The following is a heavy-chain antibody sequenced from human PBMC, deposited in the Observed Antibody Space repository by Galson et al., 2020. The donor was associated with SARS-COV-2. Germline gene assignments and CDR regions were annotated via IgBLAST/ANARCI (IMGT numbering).Heavy chain of an antibody. Sequence: GESLISCKGSGYSFTSYWIGWVRQMPGKGLEWMGIIYPGDSDTRYSPSFQGQVTISADKSISTAYLQWSSLKASDTAMYYCARPASSGYYLGLDYWGQGTLVTVSS. CDR3: ARPASSGYYLGLDY. J-gene: IGHJ4*02. CDR1: GYSFTSYW. D-gene: IGHD3-22*01. CDR2: IYPGDSDT. V-gene: IGHV5-51*01.